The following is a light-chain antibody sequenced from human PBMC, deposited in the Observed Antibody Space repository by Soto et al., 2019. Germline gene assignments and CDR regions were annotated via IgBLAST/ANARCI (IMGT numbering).Light chain of an antibody. CDR2: GAS. CDR1: QSVSKN. V-gene: IGKV3-15*01. Sequence: EILMTQSPATLSVSPGERATLSCRASQSVSKNLAWYQQKPDQSPRLLIFGASTRATTIPARFSGSGSGTEFTLTISNLRSEDFAVYYCQQYNSWPISFGGGTTVDMK. J-gene: IGKJ4*01. CDR3: QQYNSWPIS.